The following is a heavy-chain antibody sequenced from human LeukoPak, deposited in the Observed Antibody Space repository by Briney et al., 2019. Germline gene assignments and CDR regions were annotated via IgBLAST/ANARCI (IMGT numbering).Heavy chain of an antibody. D-gene: IGHD2-2*01. J-gene: IGHJ4*02. V-gene: IGHV3-30*18. CDR1: GFTFSSYG. CDR3: AKDQYCTSTSCYVGY. Sequence: GGSLRLSCAASGFTFSSYGMHWVRQAPGKGLEWVAVISYDGSNKYYADSVKGRFTISRDNSKNTLYLQMNSLRAEDTAVYYCAKDQYCTSTSCYVGYWGQGTLVTVSS. CDR2: ISYDGSNK.